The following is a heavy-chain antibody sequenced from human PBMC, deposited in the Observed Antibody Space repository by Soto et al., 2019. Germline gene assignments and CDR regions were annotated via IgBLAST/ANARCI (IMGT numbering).Heavy chain of an antibody. Sequence: QSGGSLRLSCAASGFTFSSYGMHWVRQAPGKGLEWVAVISYDGSNKYYADSVKGRFTISRDNSKNTLYLQMNSLRAEDTAVYYCAKDFLRLFTHYYYGMDVWGQGTTVTVSS. J-gene: IGHJ6*02. V-gene: IGHV3-30*18. CDR3: AKDFLRLFTHYYYGMDV. D-gene: IGHD3-22*01. CDR1: GFTFSSYG. CDR2: ISYDGSNK.